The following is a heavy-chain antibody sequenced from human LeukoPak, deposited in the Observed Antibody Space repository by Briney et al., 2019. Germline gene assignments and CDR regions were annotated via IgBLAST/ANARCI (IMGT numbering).Heavy chain of an antibody. CDR2: IIPILGIA. CDR1: GGTFSSYT. J-gene: IGHJ6*02. V-gene: IGHV1-69*02. CDR3: ARGNGPWYGMDV. D-gene: IGHD2-8*01. Sequence: EASVKVSCKASGGTFSSYTISWVRQAPGQGLEWMGRIIPILGIANYAQKFQGRVTITADKSTSRAYMELSCLRSEDTAVYYCARGNGPWYGMDVWGQGTTVTVSS.